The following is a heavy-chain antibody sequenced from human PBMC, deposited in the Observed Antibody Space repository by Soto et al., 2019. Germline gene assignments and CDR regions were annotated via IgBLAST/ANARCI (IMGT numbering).Heavy chain of an antibody. V-gene: IGHV4-59*08. CDR1: GGSISSYY. CDR3: ASLWGWSVDY. Sequence: QVQLQESGPGLVKPSETLSLTCTVSGGSISSYYWSWIRQPPGKGLEWIGYIYYSGSTNYNPSLKRRLTISVDTSKNQFLLKLSSVIAAGTAVYYCASLWGWSVDYWGQGTLVTVSS. J-gene: IGHJ4*02. CDR2: IYYSGST. D-gene: IGHD3-16*01.